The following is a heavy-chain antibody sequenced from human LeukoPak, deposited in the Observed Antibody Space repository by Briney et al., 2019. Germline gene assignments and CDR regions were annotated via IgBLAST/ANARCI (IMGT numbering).Heavy chain of an antibody. Sequence: GGSLRLSCAASGFTFSSYAMHWVRQAPGKGLEWVAVISYDGSNKYYADSVKGRFTISRDNSKNTLYLQMNSLRAEDTAVYYCARDLDRYSSSWSYFDYWGQGTLVTVSS. V-gene: IGHV3-30-3*01. CDR3: ARDLDRYSSSWSYFDY. D-gene: IGHD6-13*01. CDR1: GFTFSSYA. J-gene: IGHJ4*02. CDR2: ISYDGSNK.